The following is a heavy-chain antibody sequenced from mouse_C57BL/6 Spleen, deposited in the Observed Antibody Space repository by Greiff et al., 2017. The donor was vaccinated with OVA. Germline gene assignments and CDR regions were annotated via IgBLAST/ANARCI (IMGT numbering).Heavy chain of an antibody. CDR1: GYTFTSYW. V-gene: IGHV1-69*01. CDR2: IDPSDSYT. Sequence: QVQLQQSGAELVMPGASVKLSCKASGYTFTSYWMHWVKQRPGQGLEWIGEIDPSDSYTNYNQKFKGKSTLTVDKSSSTAYMQLSSLTSEDSAVYYCARSRGNYDYFDYWGQGTTLTVSS. D-gene: IGHD1-1*01. J-gene: IGHJ2*01. CDR3: ARSRGNYDYFDY.